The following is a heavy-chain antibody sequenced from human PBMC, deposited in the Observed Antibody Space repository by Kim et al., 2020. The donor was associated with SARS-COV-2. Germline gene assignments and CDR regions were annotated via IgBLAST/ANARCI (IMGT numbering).Heavy chain of an antibody. CDR2: VHDTGAT. V-gene: IGHV4-59*08. Sequence: SETLSLTCSVSSASINYFFWSWFRQSPGKGLEWIGYVHDTGATNYNPSLKGRVSISIDTPKRQFSLTLRSVTVADTATYYCVRHLSGSGNFYTLDYWGRGALVTVSP. D-gene: IGHD3-10*01. CDR3: VRHLSGSGNFYTLDY. J-gene: IGHJ4*02. CDR1: SASINYFF.